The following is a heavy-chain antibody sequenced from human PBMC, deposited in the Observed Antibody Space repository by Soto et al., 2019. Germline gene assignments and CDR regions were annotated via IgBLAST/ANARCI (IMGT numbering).Heavy chain of an antibody. D-gene: IGHD3-22*01. CDR3: ARIQAREYYYDSSCYIDAFDI. CDR2: ISYDGSNK. V-gene: IGHV3-30-3*01. Sequence: QVQLVESGGGVVQPGRSLRLSCAASGFTFSSYAMHWVRQAPGKGLEWVAVISYDGSNKYYADSVKGRFTISRDNSKNTLYLQMNSLRAEDTAVYYCARIQAREYYYDSSCYIDAFDIWGQGTMVTVSS. CDR1: GFTFSSYA. J-gene: IGHJ3*02.